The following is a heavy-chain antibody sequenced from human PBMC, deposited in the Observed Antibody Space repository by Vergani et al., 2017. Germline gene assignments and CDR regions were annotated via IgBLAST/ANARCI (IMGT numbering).Heavy chain of an antibody. V-gene: IGHV1-46*01. CDR1: GYTFTSYY. D-gene: IGHD6-19*01. CDR3: RSGYSSGHAKYYFDY. J-gene: IGHJ4*02. CDR2: INPSGGST. Sequence: QVQLVQSGAEVKKPGASVKVSCKASGYTFTSYYMHWVRQAPGQGLEWMGIINPSGGSTSYAQKFQGRVTMTRDTSTSTVYMELSSLRSEDTAVYYCRSGYSSGHAKYYFDYWGQGTLVTVSS.